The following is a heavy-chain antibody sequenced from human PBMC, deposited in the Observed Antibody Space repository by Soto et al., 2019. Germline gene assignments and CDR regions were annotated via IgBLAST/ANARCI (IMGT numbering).Heavy chain of an antibody. J-gene: IGHJ4*02. CDR3: VRVNIGFPTCYFDY. Sequence: EVQLVESGGGLVQPGGSLRLSCEASGFTFSEHCMDWVRQAPGKGLEWVGRVRNKANSYSTKYAASVKGRFNVSNDDSETSVFIQMSSLKSDDTDVDYCVRVNIGFPTCYFDYWGQGTMVTVSS. V-gene: IGHV3-72*01. CDR1: GFTFSEHC. CDR2: VRNKANSYST.